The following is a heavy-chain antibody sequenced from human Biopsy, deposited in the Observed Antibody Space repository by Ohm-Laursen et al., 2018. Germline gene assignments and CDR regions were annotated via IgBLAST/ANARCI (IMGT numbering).Heavy chain of an antibody. Sequence: SLRLSCAASGFTFQDHAMHWVRQAPGKGLEWVSGISWNSGSINYAVSVQGRFTISRDNAKNSLYLQMNGLRVEDTALYFCARLGELHGLWYFDFWGQGALVTVSS. CDR2: ISWNSGSI. CDR1: GFTFQDHA. D-gene: IGHD2-21*01. CDR3: ARLGELHGLWYFDF. V-gene: IGHV3-9*01. J-gene: IGHJ4*02.